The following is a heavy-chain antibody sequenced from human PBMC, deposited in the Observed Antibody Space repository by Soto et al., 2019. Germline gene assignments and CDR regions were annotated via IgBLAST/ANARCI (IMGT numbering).Heavy chain of an antibody. CDR1: GYSFTSYW. V-gene: IGHV5-51*01. CDR3: ARLSSYSSGWYAWYYYGMDV. CDR2: IYPGESDT. J-gene: IGHJ6*02. D-gene: IGHD6-19*01. Sequence: GESLKISCKGSGYSFTSYWIGWVRQMPGKSLERMGIIYPGESDTRYRPSFQGQVTISADKSISTAYLQWSSLKASDTAMYYCARLSSYSSGWYAWYYYGMDVWGQGTTVTVSS.